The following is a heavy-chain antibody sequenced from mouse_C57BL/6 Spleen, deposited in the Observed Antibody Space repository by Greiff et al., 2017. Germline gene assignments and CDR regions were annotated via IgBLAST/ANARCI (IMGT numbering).Heavy chain of an antibody. Sequence: DVKLVESGGDLMKPGGSLKLSCAASGFTFSSYGMSWVRQTPDKRLEWVATISSGGSYTYYPDSVKGRFTISRDNAKNTLYLQMSSLKSEDTAMYYCARQRGITTVVATGAMDYWGQGTSVTVSS. V-gene: IGHV5-6*02. CDR3: ARQRGITTVVATGAMDY. D-gene: IGHD1-1*01. CDR2: ISSGGSYT. CDR1: GFTFSSYG. J-gene: IGHJ4*01.